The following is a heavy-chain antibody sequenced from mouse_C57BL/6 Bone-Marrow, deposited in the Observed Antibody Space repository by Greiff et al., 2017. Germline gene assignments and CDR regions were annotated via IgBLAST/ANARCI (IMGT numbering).Heavy chain of an antibody. J-gene: IGHJ4*01. CDR1: GYTFTSYT. CDR2: INPSSGYT. CDR3: ARGVDRRGAMDY. Sequence: VQLQQSGAELARPGASVKMSCKASGYTFTSYTMHWVKQRPGQGLEWIGYINPSSGYTKYNQKFKDKATLTADKSSSTAYMQLSSLTSEDSAVYYCARGVDRRGAMDYWGQGTSVTVSS. D-gene: IGHD2-14*01. V-gene: IGHV1-4*01.